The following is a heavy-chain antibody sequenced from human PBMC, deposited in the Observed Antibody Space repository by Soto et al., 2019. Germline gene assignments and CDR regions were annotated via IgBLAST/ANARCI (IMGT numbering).Heavy chain of an antibody. J-gene: IGHJ4*02. Sequence: VGSLRLSCAASGFTFSTYALSWVRQAPGKGLEWVSAISANGQGVYYADSVRGRFTISRDNSKNTIFLHMDSLRAEDTAVYYCAKDRNYPRDQFHYWGQGTLVTVSS. CDR3: AKDRNYPRDQFHY. D-gene: IGHD1-7*01. CDR2: ISANGQGV. V-gene: IGHV3-23*01. CDR1: GFTFSTYA.